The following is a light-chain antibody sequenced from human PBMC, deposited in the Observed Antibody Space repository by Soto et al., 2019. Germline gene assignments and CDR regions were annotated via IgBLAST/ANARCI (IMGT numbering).Light chain of an antibody. J-gene: IGKJ3*01. CDR2: AAY. Sequence: DIQMTQSPSSLSASVGDRVTITCRASQGIGDYLAWYQQKPGKVPKLLIYAAYTLQSGVPSRFSGSGSGTDFTLTISSLQPEDVATYYCQKYKSVPPTFGPGTKVDIK. CDR3: QKYKSVPPT. V-gene: IGKV1-27*01. CDR1: QGIGDY.